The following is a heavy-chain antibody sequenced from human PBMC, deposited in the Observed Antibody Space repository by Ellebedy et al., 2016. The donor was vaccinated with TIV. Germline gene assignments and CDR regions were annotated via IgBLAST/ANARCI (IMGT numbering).Heavy chain of an antibody. CDR1: GFTFTTSG. Sequence: AASVKVSCKASGFTFTTSGISWVRQAPGQGLQWMGWISANSGDTEYAQSLLGRATMSTDTSTNTAYMELRSLTSDDTAVYFCARTSRYAYSSSCDYWGQGTLVTVSS. CDR3: ARTSRYAYSSSCDY. J-gene: IGHJ4*02. D-gene: IGHD6-13*01. V-gene: IGHV1-18*01. CDR2: ISANSGDT.